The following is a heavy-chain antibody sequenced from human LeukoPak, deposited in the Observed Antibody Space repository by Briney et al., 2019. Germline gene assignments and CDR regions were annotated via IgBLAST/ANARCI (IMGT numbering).Heavy chain of an antibody. V-gene: IGHV3-30*02. CDR3: AKEGDYYYYYMDV. Sequence: GGSPRLSCAASGFTFSSYGTHWVRQAPGQGLEWVAFLRYDGSNKYYADSVKGRFTISRDNSKNTLYLQMNSLRAEDTAVYYCAKEGDYYYYYMDVWGKGTTVTVSS. J-gene: IGHJ6*03. CDR2: LRYDGSNK. D-gene: IGHD1-26*01. CDR1: GFTFSSYG.